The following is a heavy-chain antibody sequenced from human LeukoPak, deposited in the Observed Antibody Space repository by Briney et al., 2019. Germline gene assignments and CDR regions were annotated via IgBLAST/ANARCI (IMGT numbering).Heavy chain of an antibody. CDR1: GFTFSSYS. CDR2: ISSSSSYI. V-gene: IGHV3-21*01. J-gene: IGHJ3*01. CDR3: ARGISAVVPRAFDL. Sequence: GGSLRLSCAASGFTFSSYSMNWVRQAPGKGLEWVSSISSSSSYIYYADSVKGRLTISRDNAKNSLFLQMSSLRAEDTAVYYCARGISAVVPRAFDLWGQGTMVTASS. D-gene: IGHD2-15*01.